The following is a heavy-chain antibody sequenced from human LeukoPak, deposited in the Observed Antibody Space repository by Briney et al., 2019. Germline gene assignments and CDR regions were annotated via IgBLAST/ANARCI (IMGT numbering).Heavy chain of an antibody. CDR1: GYTFTRHY. V-gene: IGHV1-46*01. J-gene: IGHJ4*02. D-gene: IGHD3-22*01. Sequence: GASVKVSCKASGYTFTRHYMNWVRQAPGQGLEWMGKINPSSGGTGYAQKFQGRVTMTRDTSTSTVYMELTSLRSEDTAVYYCARARAYYYDSSGYYDYWGQGTLVTVSS. CDR3: ARARAYYYDSSGYYDY. CDR2: INPSSGGT.